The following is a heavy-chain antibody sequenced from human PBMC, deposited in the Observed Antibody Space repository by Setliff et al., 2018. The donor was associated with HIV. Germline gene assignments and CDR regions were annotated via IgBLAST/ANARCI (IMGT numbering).Heavy chain of an antibody. J-gene: IGHJ4*02. D-gene: IGHD3-22*01. V-gene: IGHV4-59*08. CDR1: GGSIRNYY. Sequence: NPSETLSLTCTVSGGSIRNYYWSWIRQPPGKGLEWIGYIYHSGSTNYNPSLKSRVTISVDTSKHQFSLKLSSVTAADMAVYYCARHERITMIVVVIDYFDYWGQGTLVTVSS. CDR2: IYHSGST. CDR3: ARHERITMIVVVIDYFDY.